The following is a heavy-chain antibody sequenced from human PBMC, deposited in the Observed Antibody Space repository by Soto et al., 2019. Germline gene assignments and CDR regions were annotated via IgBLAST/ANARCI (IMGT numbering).Heavy chain of an antibody. Sequence: QVQLVQSGAEVKKPGASVKVSCKASGYTFTSYGISWVRQAPGQGLEWMGWISAYNGNTNSAQKLQGRVTRTSDTSTSTAYMELRSLRSDDPVVYYCARASSSVCPDYWGQGTLVTVSS. CDR1: GYTFTSYG. J-gene: IGHJ4*02. V-gene: IGHV1-18*01. CDR2: ISAYNGNT. D-gene: IGHD6-25*01. CDR3: ARASSSVCPDY.